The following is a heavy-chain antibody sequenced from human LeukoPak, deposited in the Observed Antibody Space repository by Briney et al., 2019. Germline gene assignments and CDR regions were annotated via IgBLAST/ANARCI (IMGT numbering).Heavy chain of an antibody. D-gene: IGHD2-15*01. Sequence: RSLRLSCAASGFIFSHNWMSWVRQVPGKGLEWVANLKPDGSDKYYVDSVKGRFTISRDNAKNSLYLQMDSLRAEDTAVYYCASELQWSFYYWGQGTLVTVSS. CDR3: ASELQWSFYY. V-gene: IGHV3-7*04. CDR1: GFIFSHNW. CDR2: LKPDGSDK. J-gene: IGHJ4*02.